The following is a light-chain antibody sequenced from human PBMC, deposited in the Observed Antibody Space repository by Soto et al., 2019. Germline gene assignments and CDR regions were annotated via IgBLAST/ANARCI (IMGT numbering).Light chain of an antibody. CDR3: QQSLTIPYT. V-gene: IGKV1-39*01. Sequence: DIQMTQSPSSLSASVRDRVTITCRASQTIRTHLNWYQQKPGKAPNLLIYAASTLQSGVPSRFSGSGSGTDFTLTINSLQPEDFATYYCQQSLTIPYTFGQGTKLEIK. CDR2: AAS. CDR1: QTIRTH. J-gene: IGKJ2*01.